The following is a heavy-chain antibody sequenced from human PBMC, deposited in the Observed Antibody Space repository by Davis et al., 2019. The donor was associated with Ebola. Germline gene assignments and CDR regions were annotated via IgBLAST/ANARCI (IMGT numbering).Heavy chain of an antibody. CDR3: ARVPRGSFYSDY. J-gene: IGHJ4*02. V-gene: IGHV3-48*02. CDR2: ISISSTTK. D-gene: IGHD3-16*01. CDR1: GFTFSSYS. Sequence: PGGSLRLSCAASGFTFSSYSMNWVRQAPGKGLEWVSFISISSTTKYYADSVKVRFTVSRDNAKNSLYLQINSLRDEDTALYYCARVPRGSFYSDYWGQGTLVTVSS.